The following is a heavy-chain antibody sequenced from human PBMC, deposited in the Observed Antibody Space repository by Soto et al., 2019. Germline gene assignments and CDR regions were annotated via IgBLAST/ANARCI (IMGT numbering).Heavy chain of an antibody. V-gene: IGHV3-23*01. Sequence: PVGSLRLSCAVSGFTFTSYAMTWVRQAPGKGLEWVSAISGSGGGEFYADSVKGRFTISRDNSKNSLYLQMKSLRAEDTALYYCAKGDTTMITDYYAMDVWGQGTTVTVSS. D-gene: IGHD5-18*01. J-gene: IGHJ6*02. CDR1: GFTFTSYA. CDR2: ISGSGGGE. CDR3: AKGDTTMITDYYAMDV.